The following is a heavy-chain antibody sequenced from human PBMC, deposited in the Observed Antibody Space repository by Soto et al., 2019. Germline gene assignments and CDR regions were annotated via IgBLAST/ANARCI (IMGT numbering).Heavy chain of an antibody. CDR3: ARGVAGSGFDL. Sequence: SQTLSLTCAISGDSVSSNTAAWNWIRASPSRGLEWLGRTYYRSNWRHDYAVSVKSRITVNPDTSKNHFSLQLNSVTPDDTAVYYCARGVAGSGFDLWGQGTLVTVSS. J-gene: IGHJ4*02. CDR1: GDSVSSNTAA. CDR2: TYYRSNWRH. V-gene: IGHV6-1*01. D-gene: IGHD6-19*01.